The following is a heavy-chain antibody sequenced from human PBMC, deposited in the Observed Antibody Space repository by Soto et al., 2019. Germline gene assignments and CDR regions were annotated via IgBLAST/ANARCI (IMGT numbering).Heavy chain of an antibody. Sequence: QVQLVQSGAEVKKPGASVKVSCKASGYTFTSYGVSWVRQAPGQGLEWMGWISGYNGNTNYAQKLQGRVTMTTDTSTSTAYMELRSLRPDDTAVYYCARAGKYYYGSGRPYYYGMDVWGQGITVTVSS. V-gene: IGHV1-18*04. D-gene: IGHD3-10*01. CDR2: ISGYNGNT. J-gene: IGHJ6*02. CDR1: GYTFTSYG. CDR3: ARAGKYYYGSGRPYYYGMDV.